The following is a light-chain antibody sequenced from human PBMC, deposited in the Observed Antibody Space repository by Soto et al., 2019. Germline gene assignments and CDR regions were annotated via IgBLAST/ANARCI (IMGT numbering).Light chain of an antibody. V-gene: IGKV1-27*01. Sequence: DIQMTQSPSSLSASPGERVTIACRASQGISNSLAWYQQQPGKAPKLLISAASTLQSGVPSRFSGSGSGTDFTLTISSLQPEDVATYYCQKYNNAPPYTFGQGTKLEIK. CDR3: QKYNNAPPYT. CDR1: QGISNS. CDR2: AAS. J-gene: IGKJ1*01.